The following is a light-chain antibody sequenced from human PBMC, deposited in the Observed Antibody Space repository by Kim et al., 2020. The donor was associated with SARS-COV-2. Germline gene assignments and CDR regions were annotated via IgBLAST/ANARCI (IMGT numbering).Light chain of an antibody. CDR2: GKS. CDR1: SLRSYY. CDR3: NSRDSNDNVV. V-gene: IGLV3-19*01. Sequence: VTLGQTVRITCQGDSLRSYYATWYQRKPGQAPILVIYGKSNRPSGIPDRFSGSSSGNTASLTITGTQAGDEADYYCNSRDSNDNVVFGGRTQLTVL. J-gene: IGLJ2*01.